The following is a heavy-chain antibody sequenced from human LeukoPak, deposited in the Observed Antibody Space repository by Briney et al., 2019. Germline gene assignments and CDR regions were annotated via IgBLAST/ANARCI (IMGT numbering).Heavy chain of an antibody. V-gene: IGHV4-4*08. Sequence: PSETLSLTCTVSGGSISSYYWTWIRQSPGKGLEWIGFFHHSGSTNYNPSFKSRVTISVDTSKNQFSLKLSSVTAADTAVYYCARATYYYGSGTPHDAFDIWGQGTMVTVSS. CDR3: ARATYYYGSGTPHDAFDI. J-gene: IGHJ3*02. D-gene: IGHD3-10*01. CDR1: GGSISSYY. CDR2: FHHSGST.